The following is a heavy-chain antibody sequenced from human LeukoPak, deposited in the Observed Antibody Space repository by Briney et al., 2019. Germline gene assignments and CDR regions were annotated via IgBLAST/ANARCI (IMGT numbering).Heavy chain of an antibody. J-gene: IGHJ4*02. V-gene: IGHV1-18*01. CDR2: ISAYNGKT. CDR1: GYSFNSFG. CDR3: ARAEGEWEPFDY. Sequence: GASVKVSCKASGYSFNSFGVGWVRQAPGQGLEWIGWISAYNGKTYYTENFQGRVTLTTDTSTSTAYMELRTLKSDDTAVYFCARAEGEWEPFDYWGQGAPVTVSS. D-gene: IGHD1-26*01.